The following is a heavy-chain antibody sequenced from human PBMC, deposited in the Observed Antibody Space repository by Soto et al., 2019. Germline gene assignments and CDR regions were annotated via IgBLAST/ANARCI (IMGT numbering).Heavy chain of an antibody. D-gene: IGHD3-22*01. CDR1: GGSISSSSYY. V-gene: IGHV4-39*01. J-gene: IGHJ5*02. CDR3: ARHPTLNYYDSSGYYGSWFDP. Sequence: KTSETLSLTCTVSGGSISSSSYYWGWIRQPPGKGREWIGSIYYSGSTYYNPSLKSRVTISVDTSKNQFSLKLSSVTAADTAVYYCARHPTLNYYDSSGYYGSWFDPWGQGTLVTVSS. CDR2: IYYSGST.